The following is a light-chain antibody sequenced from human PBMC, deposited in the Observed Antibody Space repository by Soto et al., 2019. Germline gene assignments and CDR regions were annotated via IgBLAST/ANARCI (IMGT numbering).Light chain of an antibody. V-gene: IGKV3D-15*01. Sequence: EIVLTQSPGTLSLSPGERATLSCRASQSVSNNYLAWYQQKPGQAPRLLIHYASTRASDIPARFSGSESGTNFTLAISSLQSEDFAVYYCQQYAYWPETFGQGTKVDIK. CDR3: QQYAYWPET. CDR1: QSVSNN. CDR2: YAS. J-gene: IGKJ1*01.